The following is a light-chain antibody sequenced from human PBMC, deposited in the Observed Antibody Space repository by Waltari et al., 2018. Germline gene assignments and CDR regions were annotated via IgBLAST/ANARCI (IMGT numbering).Light chain of an antibody. Sequence: QSALTQPASVSGSPGQSITISCTGTSSDIGASNYVSWYQQHPGKVPKVIIYNVNERPSRVSSRFSGSKSGNTASLTISGLQAEDEADYYCGSYTGSDIYLFGTGTKVTVL. CDR2: NVN. CDR1: SSDIGASNY. CDR3: GSYTGSDIYL. J-gene: IGLJ1*01. V-gene: IGLV2-14*03.